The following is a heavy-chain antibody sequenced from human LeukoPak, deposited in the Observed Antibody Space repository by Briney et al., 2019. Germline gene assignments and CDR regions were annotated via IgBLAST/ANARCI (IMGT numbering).Heavy chain of an antibody. Sequence: SETLSLTCTVSGGSFSSYYWSWIRQPPGKGLEWIGYIYYSGSTNYNPSLKSRVTISVDTSKNQFSLKLSSVTAADTAVYYCARGGSYYDILTPFDYWGQGTLVTVSS. D-gene: IGHD3-9*01. V-gene: IGHV4-59*01. CDR3: ARGGSYYDILTPFDY. CDR1: GGSFSSYY. J-gene: IGHJ4*02. CDR2: IYYSGST.